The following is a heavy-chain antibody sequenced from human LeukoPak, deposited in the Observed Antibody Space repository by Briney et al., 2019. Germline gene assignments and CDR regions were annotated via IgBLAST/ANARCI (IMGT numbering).Heavy chain of an antibody. CDR2: IFDDGSRE. CDR3: ARDPSDYVWGSYREYYFDY. V-gene: IGHV3-33*01. CDR1: GFTFSNYG. Sequence: GGSLRLSCAVSGFTFSNYGMHWVRQAPGKGLEWVAVIFDDGSREDFADSVKGRFTISRDNSKKTVVLQMNSLRGEDTAVYYCARDPSDYVWGSYREYYFDYWGQGTLVTVSS. J-gene: IGHJ4*02. D-gene: IGHD3-16*02.